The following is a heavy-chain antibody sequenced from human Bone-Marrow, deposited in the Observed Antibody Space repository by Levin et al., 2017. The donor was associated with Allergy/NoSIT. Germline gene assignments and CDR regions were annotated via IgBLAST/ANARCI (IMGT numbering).Heavy chain of an antibody. CDR2: INPSGGST. CDR1: GSTFTSYY. CDR3: ARGDGSGVPRFYMDV. Sequence: TSGGSLRLSCKASGSTFTSYYMHWVRQAPGQGLEWMGIINPSGGSTSYAQKFQGRVTMTRDTSTSTFYMELSSLRSEDTAVYYCARGDGSGVPRFYMDVWGKGTTVTVSS. D-gene: IGHD3-22*01. V-gene: IGHV1-46*03. J-gene: IGHJ6*03.